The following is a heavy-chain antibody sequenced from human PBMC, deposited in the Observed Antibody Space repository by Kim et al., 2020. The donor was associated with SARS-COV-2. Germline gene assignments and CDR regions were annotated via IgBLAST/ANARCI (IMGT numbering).Heavy chain of an antibody. CDR3: AKDHPSSCWPTFDS. Sequence: GGSLRLSCAASGFTFSRYAMSWVRQAPGKGPEWIAAVNNGGNAYYAHSAKGRFTVSRDNNRNTLDLQMNSLTAEDTALYFCAKDHPSSCWPTFDSWGQGT. J-gene: IGHJ4*02. CDR1: GFTFSRYA. CDR2: VNNGGNA. D-gene: IGHD6-19*01. V-gene: IGHV3-23*01.